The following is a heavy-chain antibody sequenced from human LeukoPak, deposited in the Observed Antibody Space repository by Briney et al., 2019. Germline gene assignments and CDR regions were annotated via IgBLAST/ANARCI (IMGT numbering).Heavy chain of an antibody. V-gene: IGHV3-20*04. Sequence: PGGSPRLSCAASGFTFDDYGMSWVRRAPGKGLEWVSGINWNGGSTGYADSVKGRFTISRDNAKNSLYLQMNSLRAEDTAVYYCARGAEVVPATTNWFDPWGQGTLVTVSS. J-gene: IGHJ5*02. D-gene: IGHD2-2*01. CDR1: GFTFDDYG. CDR3: ARGAEVVPATTNWFDP. CDR2: INWNGGST.